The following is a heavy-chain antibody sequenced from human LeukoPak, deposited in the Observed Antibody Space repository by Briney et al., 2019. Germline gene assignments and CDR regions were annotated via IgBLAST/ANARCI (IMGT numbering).Heavy chain of an antibody. Sequence: SETLSLTCAVYGGSFSGYYWSWIRQPPGKGLEWIGEINHSGSTNYNPSLKRRATISVDTSKNQFSLKLSSVTAADTAVYYCARGRTTYGSGSYYKAYRHNWFDPWGQGTLVTVSS. CDR1: GGSFSGYY. CDR3: ARGRTTYGSGSYYKAYRHNWFDP. V-gene: IGHV4-34*01. J-gene: IGHJ5*02. D-gene: IGHD3-10*01. CDR2: INHSGST.